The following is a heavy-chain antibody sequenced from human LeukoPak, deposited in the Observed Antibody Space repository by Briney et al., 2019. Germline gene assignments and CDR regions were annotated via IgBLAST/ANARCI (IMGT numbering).Heavy chain of an antibody. CDR3: ARNTFQPGLIDS. CDR1: RFTFSRYA. CDR2: INTDSSDI. J-gene: IGHJ4*02. Sequence: GGSLRLSCAASRFTFSRYAMNWVRQAPGKGLEWVSYINTDSSDIHYADSVKGRFTISRDNARNTLYLQLSSLRAEDSAVYYCARNTFQPGLIDSWGQGTLVTVSS. D-gene: IGHD2-2*01. V-gene: IGHV3-21*05.